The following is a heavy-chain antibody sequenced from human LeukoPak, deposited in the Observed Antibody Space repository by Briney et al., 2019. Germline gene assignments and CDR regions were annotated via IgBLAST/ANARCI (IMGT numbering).Heavy chain of an antibody. CDR3: ARGRGYCSGGSCYGGDY. CDR2: INHSGST. J-gene: IGHJ4*02. D-gene: IGHD2-15*01. V-gene: IGHV4-34*01. Sequence: SETLPLTCAVYGGSFSGYYWSWIRQPPGKGLEWIGEINHSGSTNYNPSLKSRVTISVDTSKNQFSLKLSSVTAADTAVYYCARGRGYCSGGSCYGGDYWGQGTLVTVSS. CDR1: GGSFSGYY.